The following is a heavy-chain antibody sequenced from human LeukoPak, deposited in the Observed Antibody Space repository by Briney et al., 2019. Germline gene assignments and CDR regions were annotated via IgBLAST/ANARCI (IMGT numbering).Heavy chain of an antibody. Sequence: GGSLRLSCAASGFTFSNYAMSWVRQAPGKGLEWVSAISGSGGSTYYAGSVKGRFTTSRDNSKSTLYLQMNSLRAEDTAVYYCARYSSGWYRDYFDFWGQGTLVTVSS. J-gene: IGHJ4*02. CDR1: GFTFSNYA. D-gene: IGHD6-19*01. CDR2: ISGSGGST. V-gene: IGHV3-23*01. CDR3: ARYSSGWYRDYFDF.